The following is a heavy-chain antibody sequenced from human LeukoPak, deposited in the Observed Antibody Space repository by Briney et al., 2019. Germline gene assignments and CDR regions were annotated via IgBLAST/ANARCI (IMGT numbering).Heavy chain of an antibody. D-gene: IGHD1-26*01. CDR2: INPNGGGT. CDR1: GYTFTDYY. J-gene: IGHJ4*02. Sequence: GASVKVSCKASGYTFTDYYMHWVRQAPGQGLEYLGWINPNGGGTKYAQKFQGRVTMTRDTSIRTAYMEVSRLTSDDTAIYYCVTMGAPNFDHWGQGTLVTVPS. V-gene: IGHV1-2*02. CDR3: VTMGAPNFDH.